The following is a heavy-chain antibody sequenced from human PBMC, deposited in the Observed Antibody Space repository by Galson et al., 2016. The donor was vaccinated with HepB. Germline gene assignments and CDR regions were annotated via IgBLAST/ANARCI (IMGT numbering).Heavy chain of an antibody. CDR3: AKDIRSSSLGIDY. J-gene: IGHJ4*02. CDR1: GFTFDDYA. Sequence: SLRLSCAASGFTFDDYAMHWVRQAPGKGLEWVSRISWNSGSIDYADSVKGRFTISRDNAKNSLYLQMNSLRAEDTALYYCAKDIRSSSLGIDYWGQGTLVTVSS. CDR2: ISWNSGSI. V-gene: IGHV3-9*01. D-gene: IGHD6-6*01.